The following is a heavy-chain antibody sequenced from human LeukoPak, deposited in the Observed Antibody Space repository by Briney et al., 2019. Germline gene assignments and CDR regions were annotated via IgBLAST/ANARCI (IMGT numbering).Heavy chain of an antibody. CDR3: ARDGRAYYYDSSGAFDY. CDR1: GYTFTGYY. Sequence: ASVKVSCKASGYTFTGYYMHWVRQAPGQGLEWMGWINPNSGGTNYAQKFQGRVTMTRDTSISTAYMELSRLRSDDTAVYYCARDGRAYYYDSSGAFDYWGQGTLVTVSS. D-gene: IGHD3-22*01. J-gene: IGHJ4*02. CDR2: INPNSGGT. V-gene: IGHV1-2*02.